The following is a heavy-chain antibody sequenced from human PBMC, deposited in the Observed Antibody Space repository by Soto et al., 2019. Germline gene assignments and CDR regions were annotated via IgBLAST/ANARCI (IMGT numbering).Heavy chain of an antibody. D-gene: IGHD1-26*01. V-gene: IGHV3-15*01. CDR3: VSGATYYYGMDV. Sequence: PGGSLRLSCAASGFTFSNAWMSWVRQAPGKGLEWVGRIKSKTDGGTTDYAAPVKGRFTISRDDSKNTLYLQMNSLKTEDTAVYYCVSGATYYYGMDVWGQGTKVTVYS. CDR2: IKSKTDGGTT. CDR1: GFTFSNAW. J-gene: IGHJ6*02.